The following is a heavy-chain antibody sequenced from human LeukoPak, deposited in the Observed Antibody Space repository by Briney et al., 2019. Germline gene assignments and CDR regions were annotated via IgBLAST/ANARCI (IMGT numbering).Heavy chain of an antibody. D-gene: IGHD1-26*01. J-gene: IGHJ4*02. Sequence: SGGSLRLSCAASGFSFSSTAMNWVRQAPGKGLEWVSSISSGSSYIFYADSVKGRFTISRDNARNSLYLQMNSLRAEDTAVYYCARYSGTYRDSWGQGTLVTVSS. CDR3: ARYSGTYRDS. CDR2: ISSGSSYI. CDR1: GFSFSSTA. V-gene: IGHV3-21*01.